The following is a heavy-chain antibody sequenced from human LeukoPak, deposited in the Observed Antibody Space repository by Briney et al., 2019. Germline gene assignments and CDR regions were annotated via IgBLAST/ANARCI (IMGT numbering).Heavy chain of an antibody. Sequence: SETLSLTCTVSGYSISSSSYYWGWIRQPPGKGLEWIGSIYYSGSTYYNPSLKSRVTISVDTSKNQFSLKLSSVTAADTAVYYCARHYHGSSRTNWFDPWGQGTLVTVSS. CDR2: IYYSGST. J-gene: IGHJ5*02. V-gene: IGHV4-39*01. CDR3: ARHYHGSSRTNWFDP. CDR1: GYSISSSSYY. D-gene: IGHD2-15*01.